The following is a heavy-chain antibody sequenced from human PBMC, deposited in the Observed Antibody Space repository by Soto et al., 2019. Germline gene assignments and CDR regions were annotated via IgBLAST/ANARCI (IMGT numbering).Heavy chain of an antibody. CDR1: GGSISSYY. J-gene: IGHJ4*02. D-gene: IGHD5-12*01. CDR3: ARLTVSGYDNGDFDY. CDR2: IYYSGST. Sequence: PSETLSLTCTVSGGSISSYYWSWIRQPPGKGLGWIGYIYYSGSTNYNPSLKSRVTISVDTSKNQFSLKLSSVTAADTAVYYCARLTVSGYDNGDFDYWDKGTLVTVSS. V-gene: IGHV4-59*08.